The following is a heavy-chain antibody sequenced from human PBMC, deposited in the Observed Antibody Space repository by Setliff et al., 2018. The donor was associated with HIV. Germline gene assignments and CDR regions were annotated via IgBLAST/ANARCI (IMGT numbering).Heavy chain of an antibody. V-gene: IGHV3-74*03. D-gene: IGHD3-9*01. CDR1: GFTYKRWW. CDR2: INSDGSNA. CDR3: TKDLTGPGAGWFDS. J-gene: IGHJ5*01. Sequence: GGSLRLSCAASGFTYKRWWMHWVRQVPGKGLEWVSRINSDGSNAMYADSVKGRFTISRDNAKDTLYLQMNSLRVEDTAIYYCTKDLTGPGAGWFDSWGQGTLVTVSS.